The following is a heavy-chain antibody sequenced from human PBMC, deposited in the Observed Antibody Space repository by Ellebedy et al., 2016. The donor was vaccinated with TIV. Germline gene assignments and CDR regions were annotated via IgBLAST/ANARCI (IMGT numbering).Heavy chain of an antibody. CDR1: GGTFSSYA. CDR3: ARTSSSWYYNNHYYYYGMDV. J-gene: IGHJ6*02. V-gene: IGHV1-18*01. CDR2: ISAYNGNT. D-gene: IGHD6-13*01. Sequence: ASVKVSCXASGGTFSSYAISWVRQAPGQGLEWMGWISAYNGNTNYAQKLQGRVTMTTDTSTSTAYMELSSLRSEDTAVYYCARTSSSWYYNNHYYYYGMDVWGQGTTVTVSS.